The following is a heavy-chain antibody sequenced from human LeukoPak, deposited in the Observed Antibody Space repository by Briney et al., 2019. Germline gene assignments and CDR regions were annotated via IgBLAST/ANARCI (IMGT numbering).Heavy chain of an antibody. J-gene: IGHJ4*02. V-gene: IGHV4-34*01. CDR3: ARVFVSTLYYYDSSTPPYDY. D-gene: IGHD3-22*01. CDR1: GGSFSGYY. Sequence: PSETLSLTCAVYGGSFSGYYWSWIRQPPGKGLEWIGEINHSGSTNYNPSLKSRVTISVDTSKNQFSLKLGSVTAADTAVYYCARVFVSTLYYYDSSTPPYDYWGQGTLVTVSS. CDR2: INHSGST.